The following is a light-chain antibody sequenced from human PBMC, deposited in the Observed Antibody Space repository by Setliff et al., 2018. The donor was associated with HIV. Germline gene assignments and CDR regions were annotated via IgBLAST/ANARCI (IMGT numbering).Light chain of an antibody. V-gene: IGLV2-14*02. CDR3: SSYSSTSTLYV. CDR2: EVS. J-gene: IGLJ1*01. Sequence: QSALTQPASVSGSPGQSVTIPCTGISSDVGSYNLVSWYRQYPGKAPKLMIYEVSKRPSGVSNRFSGSKSGNTASLTISGLQAEDEADYYCSSYSSTSTLYVFGTGTKVTVL. CDR1: SSDVGSYNL.